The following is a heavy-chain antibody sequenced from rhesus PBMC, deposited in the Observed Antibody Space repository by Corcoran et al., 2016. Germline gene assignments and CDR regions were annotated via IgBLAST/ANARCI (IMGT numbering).Heavy chain of an antibody. CDR2: IYWDDDK. Sequence: QVTLKESGPALVKPTQTLTLTCTFSGFSISTNGMGVGWIRQLPGKALEWLALIYWDDDKYYSPSLKSRLTLSKATSKTQVVFTMTNMDPVDTATSFCARSPHYGNFDYWGQGVLVIVSS. D-gene: IGHD4-29*01. CDR3: ARSPHYGNFDY. CDR1: GFSISTNGMG. V-gene: IGHV2-174*01. J-gene: IGHJ4*01.